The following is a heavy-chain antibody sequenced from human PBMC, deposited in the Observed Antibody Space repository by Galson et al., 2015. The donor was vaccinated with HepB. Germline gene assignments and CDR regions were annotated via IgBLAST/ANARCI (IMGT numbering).Heavy chain of an antibody. J-gene: IGHJ4*02. CDR2: IYYTGSN. Sequence: LSLTCTVSGGSITSYYWSWIRQPPGKGLEWIGYIYYTGSNNYNPSLKSRATLSVDTPKNQFSLKLNSVTAADTAVYYCATHINSGRYYLAPGPSFDNWGQGTLVTVSS. V-gene: IGHV4-59*08. D-gene: IGHD1-26*01. CDR3: ATHINSGRYYLAPGPSFDN. CDR1: GGSITSYY.